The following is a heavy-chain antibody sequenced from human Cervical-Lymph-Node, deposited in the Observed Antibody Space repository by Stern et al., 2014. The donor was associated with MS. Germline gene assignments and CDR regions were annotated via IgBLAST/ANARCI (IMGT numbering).Heavy chain of an antibody. J-gene: IGHJ4*02. CDR1: GYYFTSNW. Sequence: VQLVQSGAEVKKPGEPLRISCESSGYYFTSNWISWVRQMPGKGLEWMGTIDPSDSYINYSPSFQGHITISADKSLSTAYLQWSSLRASDTAIYYCARHEQFVPTATFDSWGQGTLVTVSS. V-gene: IGHV5-10-1*03. CDR2: IDPSDSYI. D-gene: IGHD6-6*01. CDR3: ARHEQFVPTATFDS.